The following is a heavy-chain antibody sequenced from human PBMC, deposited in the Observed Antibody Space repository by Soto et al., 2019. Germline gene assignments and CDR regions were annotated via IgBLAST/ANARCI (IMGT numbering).Heavy chain of an antibody. D-gene: IGHD3-3*01. Sequence: SETLSLTCTVSGGSISSYYWSWIRQPPGKGLEWIGYIYYSGSTNYNPSLKSRVTISVDTSKNQFSLKLSSVTAADTAVYYCARFYGDDFWSGSYFDYWGQGTLVTVSS. CDR3: ARFYGDDFWSGSYFDY. J-gene: IGHJ4*02. V-gene: IGHV4-59*08. CDR2: IYYSGST. CDR1: GGSISSYY.